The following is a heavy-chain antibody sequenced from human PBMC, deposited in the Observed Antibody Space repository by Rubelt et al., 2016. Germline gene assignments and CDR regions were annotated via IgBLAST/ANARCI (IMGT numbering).Heavy chain of an antibody. CDR1: GFTVSSNY. Sequence: EVQLVESGGGLVQPGGSLRLSCAASGFTVSSNYMSWVRQAPGKGLEWVSIMSRSGTTYYADSVEGRVTLPRENSEDSFMLEMNGLRAGDTAVYCCARAPRKGFYFDHWGQGTSVTVSP. J-gene: IGHJ4*02. V-gene: IGHV3-66*01. CDR3: ARAPRKGFYFDH. CDR2: MSRSGTT.